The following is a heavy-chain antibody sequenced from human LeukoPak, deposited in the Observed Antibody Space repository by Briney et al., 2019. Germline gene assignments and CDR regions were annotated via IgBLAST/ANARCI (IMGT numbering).Heavy chain of an antibody. CDR1: GYTFTGYY. CDR2: INPNSGGT. V-gene: IGHV1-2*02. J-gene: IGHJ4*02. D-gene: IGHD2-21*02. Sequence: ASVKVSCKASGYTFTGYYMHWVRQAPGQGLEWMGWINPNSGGTNYAQKFQGRVTMTRDTSISTAYMELSRLRSDDTAVYYCARGSLIVVVTAIFDYWGQGTLVTVSS. CDR3: ARGSLIVVVTAIFDY.